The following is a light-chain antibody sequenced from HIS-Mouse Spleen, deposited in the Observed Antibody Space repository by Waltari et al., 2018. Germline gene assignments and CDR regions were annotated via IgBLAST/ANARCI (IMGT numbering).Light chain of an antibody. J-gene: IGLJ3*02. CDR2: DVS. CDR3: SSYTSSSTRV. CDR1: SSYVGGYNY. Sequence: QSALTQPASVSGSPGQSITISCTGTSSYVGGYNYVSWYQQHPGKAPKLMIYDVSNPPSGVPNRVSGSKPGNTASLTISGLQAEDEADYYCSSYTSSSTRVFGGGTKLTVL. V-gene: IGLV2-14*03.